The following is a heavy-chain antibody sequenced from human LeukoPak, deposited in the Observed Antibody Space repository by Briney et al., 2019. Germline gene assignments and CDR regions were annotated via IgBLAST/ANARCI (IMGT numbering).Heavy chain of an antibody. CDR1: GGSFSGYY. D-gene: IGHD2-2*01. J-gene: IGHJ5*02. V-gene: IGHV4-34*01. CDR3: ARGRRNTIVVVPAAQKNWFDP. Sequence: PSETLSHTCAFYGGSFSGYYWSWIRQPPGKGLDWIGETTHSGTTNYNPSLKSRVTISVDTSKNQFSLKLSSVTAADTAVYYCARGRRNTIVVVPAAQKNWFDPWGQGTLVTVSS. CDR2: TTHSGTT.